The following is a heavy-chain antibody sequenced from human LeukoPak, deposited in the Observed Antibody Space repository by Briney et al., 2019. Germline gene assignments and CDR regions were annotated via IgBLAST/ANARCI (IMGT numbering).Heavy chain of an antibody. CDR1: GYLFTTCW. Sequence: GESLKISCSGSGYLFTTCWIGFVRQMPGRGLEWMGIIYPGDSDTGYSPSFQGQVTMSVDKSINTAYLQWSSLKASDTAMYYCATLQGCSSSSCHPDSWGQGTLVTVSS. D-gene: IGHD2-2*01. V-gene: IGHV5-51*01. CDR3: ATLQGCSSSSCHPDS. CDR2: IYPGDSDT. J-gene: IGHJ4*02.